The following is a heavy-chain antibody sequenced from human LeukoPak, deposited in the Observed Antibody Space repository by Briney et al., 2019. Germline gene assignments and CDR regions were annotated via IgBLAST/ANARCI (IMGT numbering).Heavy chain of an antibody. D-gene: IGHD5-24*01. Sequence: ASVKVSCKASGYTFTSYAMHWVRQAPGQRLEWMGWSNAGNGNTKYSQEFQGRVTITRDTSASTAYMELSSLRSEDMAVYYCAKGEYHQDGIGENRFDNWGQGALVTVSS. J-gene: IGHJ4*02. CDR2: SNAGNGNT. V-gene: IGHV1-3*02. CDR3: AKGEYHQDGIGENRFDN. CDR1: GYTFTSYA.